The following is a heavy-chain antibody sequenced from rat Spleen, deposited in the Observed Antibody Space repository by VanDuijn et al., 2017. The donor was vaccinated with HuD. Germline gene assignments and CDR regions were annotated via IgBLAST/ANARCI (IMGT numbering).Heavy chain of an antibody. CDR2: ISYDDRST. D-gene: IGHD2-2*01. CDR1: GFTFSDFF. J-gene: IGHJ1*01. CDR3: TRAGYLRDWYFDF. V-gene: IGHV5-29*01. Sequence: EVQLVESDGGLVQPGRSLKLSCAASGFTFSDFFMAWVRQAPTKGLEWVATISYDDRSTYYRDSVKGRFTISRDNAKSTLNLQMDGLRSEDTATYYCTRAGYLRDWYFDFWGPGTMVTVSS.